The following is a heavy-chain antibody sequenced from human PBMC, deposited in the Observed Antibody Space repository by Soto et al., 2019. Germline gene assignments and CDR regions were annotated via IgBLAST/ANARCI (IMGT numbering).Heavy chain of an antibody. Sequence: SETLSLTCTVSSGSMSGYYWNWIRQPPGKGLEWIGYIYYSGSTNYNPSLKSRVTISGDTSNNQFSLKLSSVTDADTAVYYCAGAGDYPFWSGYSNDAFDIWGQGTMVTVPS. CDR1: SGSMSGYY. D-gene: IGHD3-3*01. J-gene: IGHJ3*02. CDR3: AGAGDYPFWSGYSNDAFDI. CDR2: IYYSGST. V-gene: IGHV4-59*01.